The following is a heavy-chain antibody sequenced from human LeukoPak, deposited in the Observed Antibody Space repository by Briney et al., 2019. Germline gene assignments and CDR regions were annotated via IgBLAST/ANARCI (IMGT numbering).Heavy chain of an antibody. CDR2: ISGSGGST. V-gene: IGHV3-23*01. D-gene: IGHD5-12*01. Sequence: GGSLRLSCAASGFTFSSYAMSWVRQAPGKGLEWVSAISGSGGSTYYADSVKGRFTISRDNSKNTLYLQMNSLRAEDTAVYYCAKWVVATLYYYYYMDVWGKGTTVTVSS. CDR3: AKWVVATLYYYYYMDV. J-gene: IGHJ6*03. CDR1: GFTFSSYA.